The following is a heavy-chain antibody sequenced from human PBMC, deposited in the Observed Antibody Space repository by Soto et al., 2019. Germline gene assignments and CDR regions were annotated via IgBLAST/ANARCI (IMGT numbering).Heavy chain of an antibody. D-gene: IGHD3-16*01. Sequence: LSLTCPFSGGSVNNYSYYWTWIRQPPGKGLEWIGYILHSASTNYNPSLKRRVTISLDTSKNQFSLKLRSVTAADTAVFYCARWSYAMDVWGQGTTVIVSS. CDR3: ARWSYAMDV. J-gene: IGHJ6*02. CDR1: GGSVNNYSYY. CDR2: ILHSAST. V-gene: IGHV4-61*01.